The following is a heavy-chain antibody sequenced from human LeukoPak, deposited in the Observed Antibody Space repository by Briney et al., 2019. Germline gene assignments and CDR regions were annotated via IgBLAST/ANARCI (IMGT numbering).Heavy chain of an antibody. Sequence: GGSLRLSCAASGFTFSSYGMHWVRQAPGKGLEWVAVIWYDGSNKYYADSVKGRFTISRDNSKNTLYLQMNSLRAEDTAVYYCAKDTHGDYPDYFDYWGQGTLVTVSS. J-gene: IGHJ4*02. CDR3: AKDTHGDYPDYFDY. CDR2: IWYDGSNK. V-gene: IGHV3-30*02. CDR1: GFTFSSYG. D-gene: IGHD4-17*01.